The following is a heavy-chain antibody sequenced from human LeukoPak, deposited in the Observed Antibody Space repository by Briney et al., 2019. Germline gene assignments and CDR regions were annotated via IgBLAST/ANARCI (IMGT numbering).Heavy chain of an antibody. CDR1: GFPFRSFS. J-gene: IGHJ4*02. V-gene: IGHV3-21*01. D-gene: IGHD3-10*01. CDR2: ISSSSTYI. Sequence: GGSLRLSCVASGFPFRSFSMNWVRQAPGKGLEWVSSISSSSTYIHYADSVKGRFTISRDNAKNSLYLQMNSLRVEDTAVYYCARAEGSGSSFDYWGQGTLVTVSS. CDR3: ARAEGSGSSFDY.